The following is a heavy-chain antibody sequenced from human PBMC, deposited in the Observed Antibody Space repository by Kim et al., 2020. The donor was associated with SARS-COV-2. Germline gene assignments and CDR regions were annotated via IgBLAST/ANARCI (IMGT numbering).Heavy chain of an antibody. J-gene: IGHJ6*02. V-gene: IGHV3-48*02. Sequence: GGSLRLSCAASGFTFSSYSMNWVRQAPGKGLEWVSFISSSSPTTISYSDSVKGRFTISRDNAKNSLYLQMNSLRDEDSAVYYCARDLWSCFGGTCFHYYFGMDVWGQGTTVTVSS. CDR1: GFTFSSYS. D-gene: IGHD2-15*01. CDR2: ISSSSPTTI. CDR3: ARDLWSCFGGTCFHYYFGMDV.